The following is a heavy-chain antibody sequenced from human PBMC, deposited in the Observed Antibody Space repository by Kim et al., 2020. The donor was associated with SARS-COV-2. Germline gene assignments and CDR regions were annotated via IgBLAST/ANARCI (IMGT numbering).Heavy chain of an antibody. J-gene: IGHJ6*02. CDR3: ARMGVLYDFWSGTRLYYYGMDV. CDR2: INPSGGST. CDR1: GYTFTSYY. Sequence: ASVKVSCKASGYTFTSYYMHWVRQAPGQGLEWMGIINPSGGSTSYAQKFRGRVTMTRDTSTSTVYMELSSLRSEDTAVYYCARMGVLYDFWSGTRLYYYGMDVWGQGTTVTVSS. D-gene: IGHD3-3*01. V-gene: IGHV1-46*01.